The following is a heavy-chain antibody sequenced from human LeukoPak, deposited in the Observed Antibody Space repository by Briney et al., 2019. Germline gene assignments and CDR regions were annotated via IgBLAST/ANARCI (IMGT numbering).Heavy chain of an antibody. J-gene: IGHJ4*02. CDR3: AREGRYFDWLLFDS. CDR1: GYTFTSYA. Sequence: ASVKVSCKASGYTFTSYAMHWVRQAPGQRLEWMGWINAGNGNTKYSQKFQGRVTITRDTSASTAYKELSSLRSEDTAVYYCAREGRYFDWLLFDSWGQGTLVTVSS. V-gene: IGHV1-3*01. CDR2: INAGNGNT. D-gene: IGHD3-9*01.